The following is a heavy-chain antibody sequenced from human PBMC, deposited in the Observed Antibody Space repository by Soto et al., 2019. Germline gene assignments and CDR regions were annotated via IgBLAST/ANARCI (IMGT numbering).Heavy chain of an antibody. CDR1: GGSFSGYQ. V-gene: IGHV4-34*01. CDR2: INDSGNI. J-gene: IGHJ6*03. CDR3: ARGLILWFGELSRRGGYYYYMDV. Sequence: QVQLQQWGAGLLKPSETLSLTCAVYGGSFSGYQWTWIRQTPGKGLEWIGEINDSGNINYNPSLKSRVTHWVDTAKKQISLKVSSVTAADTAVYYCARGLILWFGELSRRGGYYYYMDVWGKGTAVTVSS. D-gene: IGHD3-10*01.